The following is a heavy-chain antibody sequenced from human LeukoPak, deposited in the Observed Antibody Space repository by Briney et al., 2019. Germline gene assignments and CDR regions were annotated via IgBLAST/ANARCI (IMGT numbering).Heavy chain of an antibody. CDR2: IYPGDSDT. CDR3: ARPGYYDSIGY. V-gene: IGHV5-51*03. J-gene: IGHJ4*02. Sequence: GESLKLSCKGSGYSFTRCWIGWVRQMPGKGLEGMGIIYPGDSDTRYSPSFQGQVTISAHKSISTAYLQWSSLKASDTAMYYCARPGYYDSIGYWGQGTLVTVSS. CDR1: GYSFTRCW. D-gene: IGHD3-22*01.